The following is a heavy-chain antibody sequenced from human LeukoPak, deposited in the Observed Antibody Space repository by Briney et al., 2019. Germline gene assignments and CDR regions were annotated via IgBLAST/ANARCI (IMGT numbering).Heavy chain of an antibody. CDR1: GGSISSSSYY. CDR3: ANTLGTDFDY. CDR2: IYYSGST. D-gene: IGHD6-13*01. V-gene: IGHV4-39*01. Sequence: SETLSLTCTVSGGSISSSSYYWGWIRQPPGKGLEWIGSIYYSGSTYYNPSLKSRVTISVDTSKNQFSLKLSSVTAADTAVYYCANTLGTDFDYWGQGTLVTVSS. J-gene: IGHJ4*02.